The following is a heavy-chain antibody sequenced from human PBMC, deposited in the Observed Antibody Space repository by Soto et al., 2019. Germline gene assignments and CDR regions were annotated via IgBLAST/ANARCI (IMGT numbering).Heavy chain of an antibody. Sequence: QVQLQESGPGLVKPSGTLSLTCAVSGGSISRSNWWSWVRQPPWKGLEWIGEIYHSVSTNYNPSRKSPVTISVDKSKNQSSLKLSSMTAADTAVYSCTTNIPYYFWIAYSYWYYDLWGRGTMVTVSS. CDR2: IYHSVST. CDR3: TTNIPYYFWIAYSYWYYDL. CDR1: GGSISRSNW. J-gene: IGHJ2*01. D-gene: IGHD3-3*01. V-gene: IGHV4-4*02.